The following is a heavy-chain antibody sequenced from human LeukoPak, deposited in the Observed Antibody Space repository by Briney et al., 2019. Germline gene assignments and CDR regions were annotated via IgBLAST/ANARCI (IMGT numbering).Heavy chain of an antibody. CDR3: ARTDYGSGSYYYYCYYYYMDV. CDR1: GYTFTSYG. V-gene: IGHV1-18*01. Sequence: ASVKVSCKASGYTFTSYGISWVRQAPGQGLGWMGWISAYNGNTNYAQKLQGRVTMTTDTSTSTAYMELRSLRSDNTAVYYCARTDYGSGSYYYYCYYYYMDVWGKGTTVTISS. CDR2: ISAYNGNT. D-gene: IGHD3-10*01. J-gene: IGHJ6*03.